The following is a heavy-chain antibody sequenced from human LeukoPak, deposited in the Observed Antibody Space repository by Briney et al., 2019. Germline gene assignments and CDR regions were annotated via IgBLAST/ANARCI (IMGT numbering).Heavy chain of an antibody. Sequence: PGGSLRLSCAASGFTVSSNYMSWVRQAPGKGLEWVSVIYSGGSTYYADSVKGRYTISRDNSKNTLYLQMNSLRAEDTAVYYCASLLTYSSGWRDYFDYWGQGTLVTVSS. D-gene: IGHD6-19*01. CDR1: GFTVSSNY. CDR2: IYSGGST. J-gene: IGHJ4*02. V-gene: IGHV3-53*01. CDR3: ASLLTYSSGWRDYFDY.